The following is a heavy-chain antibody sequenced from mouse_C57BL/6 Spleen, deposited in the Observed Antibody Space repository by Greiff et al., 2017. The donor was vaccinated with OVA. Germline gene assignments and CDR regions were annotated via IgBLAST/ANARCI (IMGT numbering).Heavy chain of an antibody. CDR3: AIVYDGYYIGFY. V-gene: IGHV1-74*01. Sequence: QVQLKESGAELVKPGASVKVSCKASGYTFTSYWMHWVKQRPGQGLEWIGRIHPSDSDTNYNQKFKGKATLTVDKSSSTAYMQLSSLTSEDSAVYYCAIVYDGYYIGFYWGQGTLVTVSA. CDR2: IHPSDSDT. D-gene: IGHD2-3*01. J-gene: IGHJ3*01. CDR1: GYTFTSYW.